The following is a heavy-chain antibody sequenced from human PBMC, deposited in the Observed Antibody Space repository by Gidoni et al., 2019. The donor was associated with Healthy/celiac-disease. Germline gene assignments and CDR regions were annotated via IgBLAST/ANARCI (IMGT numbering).Heavy chain of an antibody. CDR1: GGSISSSSYY. D-gene: IGHD2-2*01. J-gene: IGHJ5*02. Sequence: QLQLQESGPGLVKPSETLSLTCTVSGGSISSSSYYWGWIRQPPGKGLEWIGSIYYSGSTYYNPSLKSRVTISVDTSKNQFSLKLSSVTAADTAVYYCARSIGYCSSTSCYYWFDPWGQGTLVTVSS. V-gene: IGHV4-39*01. CDR3: ARSIGYCSSTSCYYWFDP. CDR2: IYYSGST.